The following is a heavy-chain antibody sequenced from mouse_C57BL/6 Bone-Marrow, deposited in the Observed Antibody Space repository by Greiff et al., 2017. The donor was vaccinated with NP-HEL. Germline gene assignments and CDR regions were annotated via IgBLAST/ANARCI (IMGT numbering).Heavy chain of an antibody. Sequence: EVMLVESGGGLVKPGGSLKLSCAASGFTFSDYGMHWVRQAPEKGLEWVAYISSGSSTIYYADTVKGRFTISRDNAKNTLFLQRTSLRSEDTAMYYCARNGVRGYFDVWGTGTTVTVSS. J-gene: IGHJ1*03. CDR3: ARNGVRGYFDV. CDR1: GFTFSDYG. CDR2: ISSGSSTI. D-gene: IGHD2-2*01. V-gene: IGHV5-17*01.